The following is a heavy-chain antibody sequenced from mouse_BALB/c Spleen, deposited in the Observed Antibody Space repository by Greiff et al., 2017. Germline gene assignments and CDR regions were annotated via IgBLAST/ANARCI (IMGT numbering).Heavy chain of an antibody. J-gene: IGHJ2*01. Sequence: EVKLVESGGGLVQPGGSLKLSCAASGFTFSSYTMSWVRQTPEKRLEWVAYISNGGGSTDYPDTVKGRFTISTDNAKNTLYLQMSSLKSEDTAMYYCARGDDGYYFDYWGQGTTLTVSS. CDR3: ARGDDGYYFDY. D-gene: IGHD2-3*01. CDR1: GFTFSSYT. CDR2: ISNGGGST. V-gene: IGHV5-12-2*01.